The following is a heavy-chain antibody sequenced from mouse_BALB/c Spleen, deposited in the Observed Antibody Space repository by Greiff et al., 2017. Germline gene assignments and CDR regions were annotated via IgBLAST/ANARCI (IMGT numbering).Heavy chain of an antibody. V-gene: IGHV1-15*01. CDR2: IDPETGGT. D-gene: IGHD1-1*01. Sequence: QVQLQQSGAELVRPGASVTLSCKASGYTFTDYEMHWVKQTPVHGLEWIGAIDPETGGTAYNQKFKGKATLTADKSSSTAYMELRSLTSEDSAVYYCTFITTVVAQGYFDYWGQGTTLTVSS. CDR3: TFITTVVAQGYFDY. CDR1: GYTFTDYE. J-gene: IGHJ2*01.